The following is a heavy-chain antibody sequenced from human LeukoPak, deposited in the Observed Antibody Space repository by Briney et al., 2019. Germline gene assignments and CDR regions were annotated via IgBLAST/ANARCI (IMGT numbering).Heavy chain of an antibody. Sequence: SETLSLTCTVSGVSISSFYLSWIRQPAGKGLEWIGRIYNSGSTNYNPSLKSRVTMSVDTSKNQFSLKLSSVSAADTAVYYCARDVVAAAGTWDYWGQGTLVTVSS. D-gene: IGHD6-13*01. CDR1: GVSISSFY. V-gene: IGHV4-4*07. CDR2: IYNSGST. J-gene: IGHJ4*02. CDR3: ARDVVAAAGTWDY.